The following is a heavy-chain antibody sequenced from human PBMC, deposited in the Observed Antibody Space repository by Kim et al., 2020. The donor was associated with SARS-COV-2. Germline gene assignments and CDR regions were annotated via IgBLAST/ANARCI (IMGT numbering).Heavy chain of an antibody. V-gene: IGHV3-23*01. D-gene: IGHD6-19*01. CDR1: GFTFSSYA. J-gene: IGHJ6*02. Sequence: GGSLRLSCAASGFTFSSYAMSWVRQAPGKGLEWVSAISGSGGSTYYADSVKGRFTISRDNSKNTLYLQMNSLRAEDTAVYYCAKADIAVAGGSYYYYYGMDVWGQGTTVTVSS. CDR3: AKADIAVAGGSYYYYYGMDV. CDR2: ISGSGGST.